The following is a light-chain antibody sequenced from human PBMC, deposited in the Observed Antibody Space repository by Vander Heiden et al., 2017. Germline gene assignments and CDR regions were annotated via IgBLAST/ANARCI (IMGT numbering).Light chain of an antibody. Sequence: EIVLTQSPGTLSLSPGERATLSCRARQSVSSSYLGWYQRKPGQAPRLLIYGASSRANGIPDRFSGSGYGTEFTLTISRREPEDFAVYYCQQEGKYLITVGQGTRLDIK. CDR2: GAS. V-gene: IGKV3-20*01. J-gene: IGKJ5*01. CDR3: QQEGKYLIT. CDR1: QSVSSSY.